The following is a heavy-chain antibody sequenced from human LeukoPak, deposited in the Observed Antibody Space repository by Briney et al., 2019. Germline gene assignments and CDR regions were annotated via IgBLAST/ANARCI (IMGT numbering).Heavy chain of an antibody. Sequence: EASLKVSCKASGYTFTGYYIHWVRQAPGQGLEWMGWINPNSGGTRYAQKFQGRVTMTRDTSTSTAYMELRSLRSDDTAVYYCARDGGPSGSYSDYWGQGTLVTVSS. CDR3: ARDGGPSGSYSDY. D-gene: IGHD1-26*01. J-gene: IGHJ4*02. CDR1: GYTFTGYY. CDR2: INPNSGGT. V-gene: IGHV1-2*02.